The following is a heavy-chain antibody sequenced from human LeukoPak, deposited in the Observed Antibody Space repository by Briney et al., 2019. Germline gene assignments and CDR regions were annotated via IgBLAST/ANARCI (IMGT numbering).Heavy chain of an antibody. CDR3: AREGYSSSSPGGYFDY. J-gene: IGHJ4*02. Sequence: SETLSLTCTVSGGSISSYYWSWIRQPAGKGLEWIGRIYRNVNTNYNPSLKSRVTISVDTSKNQFSLKLSSVTAADTAVYYCAREGYSSSSPGGYFDYWGQGTLVTVSS. D-gene: IGHD6-13*01. CDR2: IYRNVNT. V-gene: IGHV4-4*07. CDR1: GGSISSYY.